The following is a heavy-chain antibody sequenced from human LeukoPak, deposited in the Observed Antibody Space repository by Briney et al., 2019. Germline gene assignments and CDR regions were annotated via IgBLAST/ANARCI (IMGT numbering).Heavy chain of an antibody. Sequence: SVKVSCKASGGTFSSYAISWVRQPPGQGLEWMGGIIPIFGTANYAQKFQGRVTITADKSTSTAYMELSSLRSEDTAVYYCARAPLVVITTGWFDPWGQGTLVTASS. D-gene: IGHD3-22*01. J-gene: IGHJ5*02. CDR3: ARAPLVVITTGWFDP. V-gene: IGHV1-69*06. CDR2: IIPIFGTA. CDR1: GGTFSSYA.